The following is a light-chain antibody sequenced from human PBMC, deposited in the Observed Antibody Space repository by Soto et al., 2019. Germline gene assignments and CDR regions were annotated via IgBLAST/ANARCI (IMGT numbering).Light chain of an antibody. V-gene: IGKV3-15*01. Sequence: EIVRTQSPSTLSVSPGERSTLSCISSQSVSSNLAWYQQKPGQAPRLLIYGASTRATGFPARFSGSGSGTEFTLTISSLQSEDFAVYYCQQYNNWPPITFGQGTRLENK. CDR3: QQYNNWPPIT. CDR2: GAS. CDR1: QSVSSN. J-gene: IGKJ5*01.